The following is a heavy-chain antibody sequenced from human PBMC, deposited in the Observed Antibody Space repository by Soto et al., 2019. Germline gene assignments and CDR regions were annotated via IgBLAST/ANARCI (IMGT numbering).Heavy chain of an antibody. D-gene: IGHD3-3*01. CDR3: ARGHHYDFWSGYYTGYYYGMDV. CDR1: GGSISSYY. J-gene: IGHJ6*02. Sequence: SETLSLTCTVSGGSISSYYWSWIRQPPGKGLEWIGYIYYSGSTNYNPSLKSRVTISVDTSKNQFSLKLSSVTAADTAVYYCARGHHYDFWSGYYTGYYYGMDVWGQGTTVTVSS. CDR2: IYYSGST. V-gene: IGHV4-59*01.